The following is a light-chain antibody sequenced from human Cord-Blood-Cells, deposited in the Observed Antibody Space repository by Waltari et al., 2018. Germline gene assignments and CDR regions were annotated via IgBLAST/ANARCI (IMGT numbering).Light chain of an antibody. J-gene: IGLJ3*02. CDR3: CSYAGSLWV. Sequence: QSALTQPASVSGSPGQSITISCTGTSSDVGSYNLVSWYQQHPGKAPKLTIYEGSKRPSGVSNRFSDSKSGNTASLTISGLQAEDEADYYCCSYAGSLWVFGGGTKLTVL. V-gene: IGLV2-23*01. CDR1: SSDVGSYNL. CDR2: EGS.